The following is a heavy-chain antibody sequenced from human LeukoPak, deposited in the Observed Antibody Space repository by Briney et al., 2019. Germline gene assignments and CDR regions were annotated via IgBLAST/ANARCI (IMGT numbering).Heavy chain of an antibody. CDR1: GFTFSSYG. Sequence: PGGSLRLSCAASGFTFSSYGMHWVRQAPGKGLEWVAVIWYDGSNKYYADSVKGRFTISRDNSKNTLYLQMNSLRAEDTAVYYCAKDPGPLGYYFDYWGQGTLVTVSS. CDR3: AKDPGPLGYYFDY. D-gene: IGHD3-16*01. J-gene: IGHJ4*02. V-gene: IGHV3-30*02. CDR2: IWYDGSNK.